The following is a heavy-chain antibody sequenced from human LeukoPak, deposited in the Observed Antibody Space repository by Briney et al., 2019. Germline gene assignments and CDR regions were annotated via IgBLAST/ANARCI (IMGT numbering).Heavy chain of an antibody. CDR1: GGTFSSYA. Sequence: SVKVSCKASGGTFSSYAISWVRQAPGQGLEWMGGIIPIFGTANYAQKFQGRVTITADESTSTAYMELSSLRSEDTAVYYCARDLMSNSADYYMDVWGKGTTVTVSS. D-gene: IGHD4-23*01. CDR3: ARDLMSNSADYYMDV. V-gene: IGHV1-69*13. CDR2: IIPIFGTA. J-gene: IGHJ6*03.